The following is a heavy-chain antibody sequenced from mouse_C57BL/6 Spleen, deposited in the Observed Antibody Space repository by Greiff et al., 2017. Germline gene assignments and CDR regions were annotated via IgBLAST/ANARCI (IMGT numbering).Heavy chain of an antibody. Sequence: VQLQQSGAELARPGASVKMSCTASGFTFISYTMHWVKQRPGQGLEWIGYINPSSGYTKYNQKFKDKATFTADKSSSTAYMRLSSLTSEDTAVYYCAPAGSWYYEVWGTGTTVTVAS. V-gene: IGHV1-4*01. CDR3: APAGSWYYEV. CDR2: INPSSGYT. CDR1: GFTFISYT. D-gene: IGHD1-1*01. J-gene: IGHJ1*03.